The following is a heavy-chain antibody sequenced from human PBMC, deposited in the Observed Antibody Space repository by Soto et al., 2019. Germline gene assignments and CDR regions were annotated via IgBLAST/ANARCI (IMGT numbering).Heavy chain of an antibody. D-gene: IGHD1-26*01. CDR1: SGSISSSTW. CDR2: IYHSGST. CDR3: ALVGSVGFGAFDY. V-gene: IGHV4-4*02. Sequence: QVQLQESGPGLVKPSGTLSLTCAVSSGSISSSTWWSWVRQPPGKGLEWIGEIYHSGSTNYNPSLKSRVTISVDKSKNQFSLKLSSGTAADTAVYYCALVGSVGFGAFDYGGQGTLVTVSS. J-gene: IGHJ4*02.